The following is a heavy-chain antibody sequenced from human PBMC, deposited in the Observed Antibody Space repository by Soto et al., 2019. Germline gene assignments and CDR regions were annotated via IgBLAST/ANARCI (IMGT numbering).Heavy chain of an antibody. V-gene: IGHV3-23*01. J-gene: IGHJ4*02. CDR1: GFTFSSYA. Sequence: GGSLRLSCAASGFTFSSYAMNWVRQTPGKGLEWVAGIGGRGVSIYYADSVRGRFTISRDNSKNILYLQMNNLRADDTAVYYCVKRPPTTYYDTAGLYFFDYWGQGTLVTVSS. CDR2: IGGRGVSI. CDR3: VKRPPTTYYDTAGLYFFDY. D-gene: IGHD3-16*01.